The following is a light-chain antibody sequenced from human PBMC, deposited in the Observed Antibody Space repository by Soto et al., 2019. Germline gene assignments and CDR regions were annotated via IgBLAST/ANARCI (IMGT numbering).Light chain of an antibody. CDR3: AAWDDSLSAV. V-gene: IGLV1-47*01. CDR2: RNN. Sequence: QSVLTQPPSASGTPGQRVTISCSGSSSNIGSNYVYWYQQLPGTAPKLLIYRNNQRPSGVPDRFSGSKSGTSASLAISGLRSEDEADYYCAAWDDSLSAVFAGGTQLTVL. J-gene: IGLJ7*01. CDR1: SSNIGSNY.